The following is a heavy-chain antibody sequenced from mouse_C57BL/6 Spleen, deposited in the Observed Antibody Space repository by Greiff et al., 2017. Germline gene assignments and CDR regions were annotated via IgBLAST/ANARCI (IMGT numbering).Heavy chain of an antibody. CDR3: ARADGDPPFDY. J-gene: IGHJ2*01. V-gene: IGHV1-64*01. CDR1: GYTFTSYW. CDR2: IHPNSGST. D-gene: IGHD2-3*01. Sequence: VQLQQSGAELVKPGASVKLSCKASGYTFTSYWMHWVKQRPGQGLEWIGMIHPNSGSTNYNEKFKSKATLTVDKSSSTAYMQLSSLTSEDSAVYYCARADGDPPFDYWGQGTTLTVSS.